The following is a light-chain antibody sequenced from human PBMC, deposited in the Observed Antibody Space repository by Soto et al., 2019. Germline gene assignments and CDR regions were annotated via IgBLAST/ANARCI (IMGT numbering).Light chain of an antibody. J-gene: IGKJ4*01. CDR3: QQYGSSLT. V-gene: IGKV3-20*01. CDR1: QSNY. CDR2: GAS. Sequence: EIVLTQSPGTLSLSPGERATLSCRASQSNYLAWYQHKPGQAPRLLIYGASSRATGIPDRFSGSGSGTDFTLTISRLEPEDSAVDYCQQYGSSLTFGGGTRVEIK.